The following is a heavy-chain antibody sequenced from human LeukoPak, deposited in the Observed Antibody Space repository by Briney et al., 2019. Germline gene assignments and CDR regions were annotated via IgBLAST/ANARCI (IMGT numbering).Heavy chain of an antibody. CDR3: ASPGATSKFDY. V-gene: IGHV3-74*01. J-gene: IGHJ4*02. CDR2: INSDGSST. D-gene: IGHD1-26*01. Sequence: GGSLRLSCVASGFTFSSNWMHWVRQAPGKGLVWVSRINSDGSSTSYADSVKGRFTISRDNAKNTLYLQMNSLRAEDTAVYFCASPGATSKFDYWGQGTRVTVSS. CDR1: GFTFSSNW.